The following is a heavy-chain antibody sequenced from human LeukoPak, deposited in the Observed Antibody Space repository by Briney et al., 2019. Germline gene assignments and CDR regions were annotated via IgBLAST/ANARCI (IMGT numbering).Heavy chain of an antibody. V-gene: IGHV1-69*04. D-gene: IGHD3-3*01. J-gene: IGHJ5*02. Sequence: SVKVSCKASGGTFSSYAISWVRRAPGQGLEWMGRIIPIFGIANYAQKFQGRVTITADKSTSTAYMELSSLRSEDTAVYYCARDHTGITIFGGSWFDPWGQGTLVTVSS. CDR1: GGTFSSYA. CDR3: ARDHTGITIFGGSWFDP. CDR2: IIPIFGIA.